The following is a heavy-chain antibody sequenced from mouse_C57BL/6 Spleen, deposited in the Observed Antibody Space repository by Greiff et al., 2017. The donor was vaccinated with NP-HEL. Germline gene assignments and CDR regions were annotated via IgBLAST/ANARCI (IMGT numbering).Heavy chain of an antibody. J-gene: IGHJ4*01. CDR2: IRNKANGYTT. CDR1: GFTFTDYY. CDR3: ARWDYYVDY. D-gene: IGHD1-1*01. V-gene: IGHV7-3*01. Sequence: EVKVVESGGGLVQPGGSLSLSCAASGFTFTDYYMSWVRQPPGKALEWLGFIRNKANGYTTEYSASVKGRFTISRDNSQSILYLQMNALRAEDSATYYCARWDYYVDYWGQGTSVTVSS.